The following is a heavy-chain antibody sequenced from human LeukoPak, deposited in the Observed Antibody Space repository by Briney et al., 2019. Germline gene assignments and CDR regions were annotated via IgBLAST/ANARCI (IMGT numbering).Heavy chain of an antibody. D-gene: IGHD3-9*01. CDR1: GYTFTGYY. V-gene: IGHV1-18*04. CDR2: ISAYTGNT. J-gene: IGHJ4*02. Sequence: ASVKVSCKASGYTFTGYYMHWVRQAPGQGLEWMGWISAYTGNTEYAQKFQGRVTMTADTSTRTAYMELRSLRTDDTAVYYCARDLDDILTAYKPITYYFDYWGQGTLVTVSS. CDR3: ARDLDDILTAYKPITYYFDY.